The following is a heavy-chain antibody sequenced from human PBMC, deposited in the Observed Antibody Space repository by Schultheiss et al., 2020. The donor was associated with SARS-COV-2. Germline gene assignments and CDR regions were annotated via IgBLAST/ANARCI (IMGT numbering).Heavy chain of an antibody. CDR2: IYPGDSDT. Sequence: GGSLRLSCKGSGYSFTSYWIGWVRQMPGKGLEWMGIIYPGDSDTRYSPSFQGQVTISADKSISTAYLQWSRLKASDTAMYYCARLGGIAGYNWFDPWGQGTLVTVSS. V-gene: IGHV5-51*01. CDR1: GYSFTSYW. D-gene: IGHD6-13*01. CDR3: ARLGGIAGYNWFDP. J-gene: IGHJ5*02.